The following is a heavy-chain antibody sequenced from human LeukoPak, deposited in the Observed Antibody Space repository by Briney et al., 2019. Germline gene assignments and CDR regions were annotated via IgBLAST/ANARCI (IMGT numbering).Heavy chain of an antibody. J-gene: IGHJ6*03. D-gene: IGHD1-26*01. CDR2: ISSSSSTI. CDR1: GFTFSSYS. CDR3: ARDPYSGNYGAYYYYYMDV. Sequence: GGSLRLSCAASGFTFSSYSMNWVRQAPGKGLEWVSYISSSSSTIYYADSVKGRFTISRDNAKNSLLQLNSLRAEDTAVYYCARDPYSGNYGAYYYYYMDVWGKGTTVTISS. V-gene: IGHV3-48*01.